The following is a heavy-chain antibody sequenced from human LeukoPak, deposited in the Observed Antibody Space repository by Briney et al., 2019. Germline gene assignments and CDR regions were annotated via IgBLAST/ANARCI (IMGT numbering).Heavy chain of an antibody. Sequence: TETLSLTCTVSGGSISSYYWSWIRQPPGKGLEWIGYIYYSGSTNYNPSLKSRVTISVDTSKNQFSLKLSSVTAADTAVYYCARDEGGWYENWGQGTLVTVSS. D-gene: IGHD6-19*01. V-gene: IGHV4-59*01. CDR2: IYYSGST. CDR1: GGSISSYY. J-gene: IGHJ4*02. CDR3: ARDEGGWYEN.